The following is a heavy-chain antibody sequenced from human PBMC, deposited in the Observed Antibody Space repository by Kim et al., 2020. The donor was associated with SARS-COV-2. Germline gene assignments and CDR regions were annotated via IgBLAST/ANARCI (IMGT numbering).Heavy chain of an antibody. CDR2: ISGSGGST. CDR3: EKVGWFGEVLSSLDGYDAFDI. D-gene: IGHD3-10*01. Sequence: GGSLRLSCAASGFTFSSYAMSWVRQAPGKGLEWVSAISGSGGSTYYADSVKGRFSISRDNSKNTLYLQMNSLITEDTAVYYREKVGWFGEVLSSLDGYDAFDIWGQGTMVTVSS. CDR1: GFTFSSYA. J-gene: IGHJ3*02. V-gene: IGHV3-23*01.